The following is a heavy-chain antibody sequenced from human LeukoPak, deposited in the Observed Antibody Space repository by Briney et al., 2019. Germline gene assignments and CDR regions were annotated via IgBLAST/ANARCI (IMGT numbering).Heavy chain of an antibody. CDR3: ARGDYSFDY. V-gene: IGHV4-30-2*01. J-gene: IGHJ4*02. Sequence: SQTLSLTCTVSGGSINSGAYSWRWIRKPPGKGLEWIGYIYHSGSTYYNPSLKSRVTISIDRSKNEFFLKLSSVTAADTAVYYCARGDYSFDYWGRGTLVTVSS. CDR2: IYHSGST. CDR1: GGSINSGAYS.